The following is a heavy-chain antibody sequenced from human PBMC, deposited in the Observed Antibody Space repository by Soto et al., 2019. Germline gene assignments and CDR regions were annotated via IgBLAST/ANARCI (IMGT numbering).Heavy chain of an antibody. Sequence: QLLESGGGLVQRGGSLRLSCASSGFSFTIYAFTWVRQAPWRGLEWVSTISGSGFIYYADSVKGRFTIYRDHPENTLYLQMNSLRAEDKAIYYGARALDLWSGQIASARFDPWGQGTLVTVSS. V-gene: IGHV3-23*01. CDR3: ARALDLWSGQIASARFDP. J-gene: IGHJ5*02. CDR2: ISGSGFI. CDR1: GFSFTIYA. D-gene: IGHD3-3*01.